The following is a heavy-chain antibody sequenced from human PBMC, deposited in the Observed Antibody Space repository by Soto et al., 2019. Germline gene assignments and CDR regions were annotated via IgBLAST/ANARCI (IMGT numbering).Heavy chain of an antibody. CDR3: ARDQVIWGLRFLEGTPSFDP. CDR2: ISYDGSNK. Sequence: GGSLRLSCAASGFTFSSYAMHWVRQAPGKGLEWVAVISYDGSNKYYADSVKGRFTISRDNSKNTLYLQMNSLRAEDTAVYYCARDQVIWGLRFLEGTPSFDPWGQGTLVTVSS. V-gene: IGHV3-30-3*01. D-gene: IGHD3-3*01. J-gene: IGHJ5*02. CDR1: GFTFSSYA.